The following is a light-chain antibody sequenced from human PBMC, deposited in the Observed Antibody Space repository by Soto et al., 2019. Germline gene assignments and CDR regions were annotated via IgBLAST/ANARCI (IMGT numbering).Light chain of an antibody. CDR1: QSLSRNY. CDR2: HGS. Sequence: IVLTQSPGTLSLSPGERVTLSCRASQSLSRNYLAWYQQKPGLAPRLIMYHGSRRAAGTPDRFSGSGSGTDFSLNISRLTPELFAMYDCQQYGSLVPGLTFGGGTKV. CDR3: QQYGSLVPGLT. V-gene: IGKV3-20*01. J-gene: IGKJ4*01.